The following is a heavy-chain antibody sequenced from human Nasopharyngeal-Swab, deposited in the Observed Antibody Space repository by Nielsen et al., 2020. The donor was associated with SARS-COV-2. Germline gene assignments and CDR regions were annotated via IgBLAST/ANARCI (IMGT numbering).Heavy chain of an antibody. D-gene: IGHD6-13*01. CDR2: TYYRSQWNY. CDR3: ARIQQQLPGIV. CDR1: WDRVSNIRAA. Sequence: SQTLSLTCAISWDRVSNIRAAWSWIRPSPSRGLEWLGRTYYRSQWNYDYADSVRGRVTVNPDTSRNQVSLHLNSVTPEDTAVYYCARIQQQLPGIVWGQGTMVIVSS. V-gene: IGHV6-1*01. J-gene: IGHJ3*01.